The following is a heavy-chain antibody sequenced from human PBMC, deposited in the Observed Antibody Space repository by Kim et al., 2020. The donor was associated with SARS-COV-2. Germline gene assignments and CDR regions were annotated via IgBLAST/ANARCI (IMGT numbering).Heavy chain of an antibody. CDR1: GFIFSNYA. CDR2: ISGSDDRT. D-gene: IGHD3-10*01. V-gene: IGHV3-23*01. J-gene: IGHJ4*02. CDR3: AKHWGSGTYYNYFDY. Sequence: GGSLRLSCAGSGFIFSNYAVSWVRQAPGKGLEWVSAISGSDDRTFYTDSVRGRVTISRDNSKNTVYLQLNGLRVEDAAVYYCAKHWGSGTYYNYFDYWGQGSLVTVSS.